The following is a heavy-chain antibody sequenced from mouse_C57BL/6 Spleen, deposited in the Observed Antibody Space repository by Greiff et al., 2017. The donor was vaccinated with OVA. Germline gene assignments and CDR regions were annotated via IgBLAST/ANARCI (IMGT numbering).Heavy chain of an antibody. CDR1: GFSFNTYA. CDR2: IRSKSNNYAT. J-gene: IGHJ1*03. V-gene: IGHV10-1*01. CDR3: VRHAPPEYFDA. Sequence: EVKLVESGGGLVQPKGSLKLSCAASGFSFNTYAMNWVRQAPGKGLEWVARIRSKSNNYATYYADSVKDRFTISRDDSESMLYLQMNNLKTEDTAMYYCVRHAPPEYFDAWGTGTTVTVSS.